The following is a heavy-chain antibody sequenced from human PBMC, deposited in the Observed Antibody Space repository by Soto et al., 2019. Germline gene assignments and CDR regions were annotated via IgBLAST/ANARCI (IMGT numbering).Heavy chain of an antibody. J-gene: IGHJ4*02. V-gene: IGHV3-30*18. Sequence: QVQLVESGGGVVQPGRSLRLSCAASGFTFSSYGMHWVRQAPGKGLEWVAVISYDGSNKYYADSVKGRFTISRDNTKNTLYLQMNSLITEDTAVYYCAKELSGSFPFDYWGQGTLVTVSS. CDR3: AKELSGSFPFDY. D-gene: IGHD1-26*01. CDR1: GFTFSSYG. CDR2: ISYDGSNK.